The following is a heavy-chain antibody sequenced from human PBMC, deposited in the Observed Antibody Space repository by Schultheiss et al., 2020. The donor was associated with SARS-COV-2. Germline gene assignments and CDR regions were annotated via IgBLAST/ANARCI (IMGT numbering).Heavy chain of an antibody. V-gene: IGHV3-48*02. J-gene: IGHJ6*03. D-gene: IGHD2-2*01. CDR2: ISSSSSTI. CDR3: ARGGGREIVVVPADYYMDV. Sequence: GESLKISCAVSGFIFNNYAMSWVRQAPGKGLEWVSYISSSSSTIYYADSVKGRFTISRDNAKNSLYLQMNSLRDEDTAVYYCARGGGREIVVVPADYYMDVWGKGTTVTVSS. CDR1: GFIFNNYA.